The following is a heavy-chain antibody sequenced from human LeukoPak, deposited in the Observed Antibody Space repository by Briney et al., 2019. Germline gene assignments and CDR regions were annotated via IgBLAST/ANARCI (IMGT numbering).Heavy chain of an antibody. CDR2: IWYDGSNK. D-gene: IGHD1-26*01. CDR1: GFTFSTYW. V-gene: IGHV3-33*08. Sequence: GGSLRLSCAASGFTFSTYWMHWVRQAPGKGLEWVAVIWYDGSNKYYADSVKGRFTISRDNSKNTLYLQMNSLRAEDTAVYYCARERRVLVGATRYYYYYGMDVWGQGTTVTVSS. CDR3: ARERRVLVGATRYYYYYGMDV. J-gene: IGHJ6*02.